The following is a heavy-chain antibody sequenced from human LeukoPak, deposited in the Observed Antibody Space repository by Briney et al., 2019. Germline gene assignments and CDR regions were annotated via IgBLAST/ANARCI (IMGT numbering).Heavy chain of an antibody. CDR2: ISSSSSTI. CDR3: ARGKSNYGDYVDY. Sequence: PGGSLRLSCAASGFTFSSYSMNWVRQAPGKGLEWVSYISSSSSTIYYADSVKGRFTISRDNAKNSLYLQMHSLRVEDTAVYYCARGKSNYGDYVDYWGQGTLVTVSS. V-gene: IGHV3-48*01. CDR1: GFTFSSYS. J-gene: IGHJ4*02. D-gene: IGHD4-17*01.